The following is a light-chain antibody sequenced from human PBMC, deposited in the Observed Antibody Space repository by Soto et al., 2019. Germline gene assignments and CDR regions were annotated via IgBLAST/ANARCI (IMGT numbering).Light chain of an antibody. CDR1: QTISNM. J-gene: IGKJ4*01. Sequence: EVVMTQSPATLSVSPGDKVSLSCRANQTISNMLAWYQQKPGQAPRLLIYAASTRATGVSARFSGSGSGTEFTLIISSLQSEDFTIYYCQYYNNWLATFGGGTKVEIK. CDR2: AAS. V-gene: IGKV3-15*01. CDR3: QYYNNWLAT.